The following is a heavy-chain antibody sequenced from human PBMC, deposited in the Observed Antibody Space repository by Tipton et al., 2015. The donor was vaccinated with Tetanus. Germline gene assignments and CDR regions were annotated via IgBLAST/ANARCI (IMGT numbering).Heavy chain of an antibody. D-gene: IGHD2/OR15-2a*01. Sequence: QLVQSGAELRKPGESLKISCKGSGYSFNNFWIGWVRQKPGKGLEWMGIIYPGDSDTRYSPSFQGHVTISADRSNSTAYLQWSSRKASDTAMYYCARHRAGTFASWFDPWGRGTLVTVSS. J-gene: IGHJ5*02. V-gene: IGHV5-51*01. CDR2: IYPGDSDT. CDR3: ARHRAGTFASWFDP. CDR1: GYSFNNFW.